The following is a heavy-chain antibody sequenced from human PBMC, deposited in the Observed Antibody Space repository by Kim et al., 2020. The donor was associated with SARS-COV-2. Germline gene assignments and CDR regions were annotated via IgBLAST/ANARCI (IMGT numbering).Heavy chain of an antibody. J-gene: IGHJ6*02. CDR1: GYTFTSYG. CDR3: ARGGNFDWLLDGWGFGRHTDQTIYGMDV. CDR2: ISAYNGNT. D-gene: IGHD3-9*01. V-gene: IGHV1-18*04. Sequence: ASVKVSCKASGYTFTSYGISWVRQAPGQGLEWMGWISAYNGNTNYAQKLQGRVTMTTDTSTSTAYMELRSLRSDDTAVYYCARGGNFDWLLDGWGFGRHTDQTIYGMDVWGQGTTVTVSS.